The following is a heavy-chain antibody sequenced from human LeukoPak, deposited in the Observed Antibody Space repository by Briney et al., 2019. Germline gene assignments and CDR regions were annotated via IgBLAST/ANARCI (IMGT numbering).Heavy chain of an antibody. CDR3: AKVAEMATVIAWFDP. J-gene: IGHJ5*02. CDR1: GFTFSSYS. CDR2: ISSSSSTI. Sequence: GGSLRLSCAASGFTFSSYSMNWVRQAPGKGLEWVSYISSSSSTIYYADSVKGRFTISRANSKKTVYLQMNSLGVEDTAVYYCAKVAEMATVIAWFDPWGQGTLVTVSS. V-gene: IGHV3-48*01. D-gene: IGHD5-24*01.